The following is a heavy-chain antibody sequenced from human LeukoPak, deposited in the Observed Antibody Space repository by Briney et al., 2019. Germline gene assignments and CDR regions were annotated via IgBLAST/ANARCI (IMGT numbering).Heavy chain of an antibody. V-gene: IGHV3-23*01. CDR1: RFTFSNYA. CDR3: AKGWEAAVTVGFDY. D-gene: IGHD3-16*01. CDR2: ISASGGDT. Sequence: PGGSLRLSSAASRFTFSNYAMSWVRQAPGKGLEWVSSISASGGDTYHANSVKGRFIISRDNSENTLYLQMNSLRAEDTAVYYCAKGWEAAVTVGFDYWGQGTLVTVSS. J-gene: IGHJ4*02.